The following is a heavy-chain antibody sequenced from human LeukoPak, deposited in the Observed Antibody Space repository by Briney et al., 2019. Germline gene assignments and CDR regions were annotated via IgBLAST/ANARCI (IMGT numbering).Heavy chain of an antibody. D-gene: IGHD6-13*01. CDR2: IYYSGSA. Sequence: SETLSLTCTVSGGSISSNSYYWGWVRQPPGKGLEWIGNIYYSGSAYYNPSLKSRVTISADTSKNQFSLKLSPVTAADTAVYYCVSRMGMVAAGTPSDYWGQGTLVTVSS. CDR1: GGSISSNSYY. CDR3: VSRMGMVAAGTPSDY. V-gene: IGHV4-39*01. J-gene: IGHJ4*02.